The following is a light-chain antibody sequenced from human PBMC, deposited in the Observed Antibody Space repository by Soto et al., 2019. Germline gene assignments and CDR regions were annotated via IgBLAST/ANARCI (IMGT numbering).Light chain of an antibody. J-gene: IGLJ2*01. CDR1: SSDVGGYNY. CDR2: EIR. Sequence: QSALTQPASVSGSPGQSITISCTGTSSDVGGYNYVSWYQQHPVKAPKLIIFEIRNRPSGVSDRFSGSKSGNTASLTISGLQPADEADYYCSSYGGNNTVLFGGGTKLTGL. CDR3: SSYGGNNTVL. V-gene: IGLV2-14*01.